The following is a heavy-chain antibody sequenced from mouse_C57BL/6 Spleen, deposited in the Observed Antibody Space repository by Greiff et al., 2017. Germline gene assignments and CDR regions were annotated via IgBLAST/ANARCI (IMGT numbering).Heavy chain of an antibody. D-gene: IGHD1-1*01. J-gene: IGHJ2*01. V-gene: IGHV1-64*01. CDR1: GYTFTSYW. CDR2: ILPNSGST. Sequence: QVQLQQPGAELVKPGASVKLSCKASGYTFTSYWMHWVKQRPGQGLEWIGMILPNSGSTNYNEKFKSKATLTVDKSSSTAYMQISSLTSEDSAVYYCARPYYGSHYFDYWGQGTTLTVSS. CDR3: ARPYYGSHYFDY.